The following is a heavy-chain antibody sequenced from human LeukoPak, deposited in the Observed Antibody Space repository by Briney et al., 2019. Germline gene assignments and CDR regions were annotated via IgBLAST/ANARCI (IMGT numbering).Heavy chain of an antibody. CDR1: GGSISSYY. CDR3: ARTDYDSSGPNFDY. Sequence: SETLSLTCTVSGGSISSYYWSWIRPPPGKGLEWIGYIYYSGSTNYNPSLKSRVTISVDTSKNQFSLNLSSVTAADTAVYYCARTDYDSSGPNFDYWGQGTPVTVSS. V-gene: IGHV4-59*01. J-gene: IGHJ4*02. D-gene: IGHD3-22*01. CDR2: IYYSGST.